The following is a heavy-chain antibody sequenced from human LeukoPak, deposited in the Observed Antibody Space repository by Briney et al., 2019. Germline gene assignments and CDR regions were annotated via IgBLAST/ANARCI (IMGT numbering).Heavy chain of an antibody. D-gene: IGHD6-25*01. J-gene: IGHJ5*02. Sequence: SETLSLTCAVSGDSITSGGYSWSWIRQTPGKGLEWIAYIHDSGSTYNNPSLKSRLSISIDTSKNQFSLKLNSVTAADTAVYYCARVVAAAGNNWFDPWGQGTLVTVSS. CDR3: ARVVAAAGNNWFDP. CDR1: GDSITSGGYS. CDR2: IHDSGST. V-gene: IGHV4-30-4*07.